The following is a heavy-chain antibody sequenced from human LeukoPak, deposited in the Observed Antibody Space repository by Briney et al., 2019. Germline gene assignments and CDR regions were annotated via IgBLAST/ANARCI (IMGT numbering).Heavy chain of an antibody. Sequence: SETLSLTCTVSGDSISSRNIYWGWIRQAPGKGLEWIGTVYHSGSTYYNPSLETRVIISADTSKNQLSLGLSSVTAADTALYYCARHLYFYGSGSLYFDFWGQGTLVTVSS. D-gene: IGHD3-10*01. CDR1: GDSISSRNIY. CDR2: VYHSGST. V-gene: IGHV4-39*01. J-gene: IGHJ4*02. CDR3: ARHLYFYGSGSLYFDF.